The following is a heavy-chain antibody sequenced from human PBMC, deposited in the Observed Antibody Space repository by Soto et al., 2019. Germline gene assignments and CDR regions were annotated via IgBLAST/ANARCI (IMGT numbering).Heavy chain of an antibody. CDR2: IYYSGST. Sequence: QLQLQESGPGLVKPSETLSLTCTVSGGSISSSSYYWGWIRQPPGKGLEWIGSIYYSGSTYYNPSLKSRVTISGDTSKNQFSLTLSSVTAADTAVYYCARRTVTTLTLDYWGQGTLVTVSS. CDR1: GGSISSSSYY. CDR3: ARRTVTTLTLDY. D-gene: IGHD4-17*01. V-gene: IGHV4-39*01. J-gene: IGHJ4*02.